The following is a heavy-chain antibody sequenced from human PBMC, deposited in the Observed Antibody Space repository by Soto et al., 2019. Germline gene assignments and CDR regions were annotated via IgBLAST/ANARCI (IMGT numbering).Heavy chain of an antibody. CDR1: GFTFSSYA. CDR3: AKDTLGSAAGYCSSTSCSPDYYYYYGMDV. D-gene: IGHD2-2*01. V-gene: IGHV3-23*01. CDR2: ISGSGGST. J-gene: IGHJ6*02. Sequence: QPGGSLRLSCAASGFTFSSYAMSWVRQAPGKGLEWVSAISGSGGSTYYADSVKGRFTISRDNSKNTLYLQMNSLRAEDTAVYYCAKDTLGSAAGYCSSTSCSPDYYYYYGMDVWGQGTTVTVSS.